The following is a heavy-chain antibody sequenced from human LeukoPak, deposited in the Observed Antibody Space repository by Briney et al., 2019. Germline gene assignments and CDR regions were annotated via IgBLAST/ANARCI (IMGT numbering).Heavy chain of an antibody. J-gene: IGHJ5*02. CDR1: GFTFSSFG. V-gene: IGHV3-30*19. Sequence: PGGSLRLSCAASGFTFSSFGMHWVRQAPGKGLEWVAFISYDGSIKYYADSVKGRFTISRDDSKNTLYLQMSGLRSEDTAVYYCARSGRKGFWSGYYTNWFDPWGQGTLVTVSS. CDR2: ISYDGSIK. D-gene: IGHD3-3*01. CDR3: ARSGRKGFWSGYYTNWFDP.